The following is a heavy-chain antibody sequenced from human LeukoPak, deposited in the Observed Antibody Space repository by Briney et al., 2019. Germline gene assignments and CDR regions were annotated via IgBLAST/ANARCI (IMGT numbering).Heavy chain of an antibody. J-gene: IGHJ4*02. CDR2: ISNDGSSR. CDR1: EFTFSNYG. V-gene: IGHV3-30*03. CDR3: VSGTCGGSCYILDY. Sequence: GGSLRLSCAASEFTFSNYGMHWVRQAPGKGLEWLAVISNDGSSRQYRDSVKGQFTVSRDNSKNTLYLQMNSLRAEDTAVYYCVSGTCGGSCYILDYWGQGTLVTVSS. D-gene: IGHD2-15*01.